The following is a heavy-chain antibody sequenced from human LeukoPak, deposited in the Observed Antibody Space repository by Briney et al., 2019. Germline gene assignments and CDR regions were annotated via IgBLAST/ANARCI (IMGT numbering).Heavy chain of an antibody. J-gene: IGHJ4*02. V-gene: IGHV3-23*01. Sequence: PGGSLRLSCAASGFTFSSYAMSWVRQAPGKGLEWVSAITGSGDNTYYADSVKGRFTISRDISKNTLYLQMNSLRAEDTAVYYCARRLRGRYYFDYWGQGTLVTVSS. CDR1: GFTFSSYA. CDR2: ITGSGDNT. CDR3: ARRLRGRYYFDY. D-gene: IGHD5-12*01.